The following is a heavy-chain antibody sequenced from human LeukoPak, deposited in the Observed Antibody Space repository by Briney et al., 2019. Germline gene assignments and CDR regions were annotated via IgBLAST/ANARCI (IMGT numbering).Heavy chain of an antibody. Sequence: SSETLSLTCAVYGGSFSGYYWSWIRQPPGKGLEWIGEINHSGSTNYNPSLKSRVTISVDTSKNQFSLKLSSVTAADTAVYYCARRRDGYNFRGPFDYWGQGTLVTVSS. CDR2: INHSGST. J-gene: IGHJ4*02. V-gene: IGHV4-34*01. CDR1: GGSFSGYY. CDR3: ARRRDGYNFRGPFDY. D-gene: IGHD5-24*01.